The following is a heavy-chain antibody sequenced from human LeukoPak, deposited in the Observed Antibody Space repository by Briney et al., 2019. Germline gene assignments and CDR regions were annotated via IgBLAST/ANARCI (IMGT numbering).Heavy chain of an antibody. Sequence: ASVKVSCKASGYTFTSYGISWVRQAPGQGLEWMGRIIPILGIANCAQKFQGRVTITADKSTSTAYMELSSLRSEDTAVYYCASDGVLDRTDLTFDYWGQGTLVTVSS. J-gene: IGHJ4*02. CDR2: IIPILGIA. CDR1: GYTFTSYG. D-gene: IGHD3-3*01. CDR3: ASDGVLDRTDLTFDY. V-gene: IGHV1-69*04.